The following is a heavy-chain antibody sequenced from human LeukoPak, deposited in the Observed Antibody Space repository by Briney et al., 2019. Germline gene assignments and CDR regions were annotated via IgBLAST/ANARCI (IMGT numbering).Heavy chain of an antibody. CDR3: ARDSSGWYVEALDI. V-gene: IGHV3-11*01. Sequence: PGGSLRLSCAASGFTFSDYYMSWIRQAPGKGLEWVSYISSSGSTIYYADSVKGRFTISRDNAKNSLYLQMNSLRAEDTAVYYCARDSSGWYVEALDIWGQGTMVTVSS. D-gene: IGHD6-19*01. CDR2: ISSSGSTI. J-gene: IGHJ3*02. CDR1: GFTFSDYY.